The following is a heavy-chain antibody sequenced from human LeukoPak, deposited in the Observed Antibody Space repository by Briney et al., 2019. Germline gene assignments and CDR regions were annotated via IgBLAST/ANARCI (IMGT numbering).Heavy chain of an antibody. CDR2: IYYSGST. Sequence: SETLSLTCTVSSGSISTSSYYWSWIRQPPGKGLEWLGNIYYSGSTNYNPSLKSRVTISVDTSKNQFSLKLSSVTAADTAVYYCARGYSSGWYDVGFDPWGQGTLVTVSS. CDR1: SGSISTSSYY. V-gene: IGHV4-61*01. J-gene: IGHJ5*02. CDR3: ARGYSSGWYDVGFDP. D-gene: IGHD6-19*01.